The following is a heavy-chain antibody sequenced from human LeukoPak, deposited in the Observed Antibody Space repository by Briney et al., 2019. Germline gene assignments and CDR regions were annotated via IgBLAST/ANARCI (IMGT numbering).Heavy chain of an antibody. J-gene: IGHJ4*02. CDR1: GFTFTSFG. D-gene: IGHD3-10*01. Sequence: PGGSLRLSCATSGFTFTSFGMHWVRQASGKGLEWVAAISSFDGNSKYYADSVKGRFTISRDNSKNTVYLQMNSLRAEDTAVYYCARDQKAMVRGVTETDYWGQGTLVTVSS. CDR2: ISSFDGNSK. V-gene: IGHV3-30*03. CDR3: ARDQKAMVRGVTETDY.